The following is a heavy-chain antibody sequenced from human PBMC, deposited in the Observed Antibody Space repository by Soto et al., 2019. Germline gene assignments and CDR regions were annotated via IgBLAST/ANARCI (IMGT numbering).Heavy chain of an antibody. CDR1: GGTFTNYV. V-gene: IGHV1-69*01. J-gene: IGHJ5*02. Sequence: QVQLVQSGAEVRKPGSSVKVSCKISGGTFTNYVISWLRQAPGQGLEWMGGLIPIFGAANLAQKFQGRVTITADESTSTVNMELSSLTSEETAVYYCARGRSAPNFDPWGQGTRVIVSS. CDR3: ARGRSAPNFDP. CDR2: LIPIFGAA.